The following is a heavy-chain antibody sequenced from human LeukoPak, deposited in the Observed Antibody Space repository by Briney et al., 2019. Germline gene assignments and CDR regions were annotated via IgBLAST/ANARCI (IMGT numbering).Heavy chain of an antibody. V-gene: IGHV3-23*01. CDR3: AKALSLALADTKFDD. D-gene: IGHD6-19*01. J-gene: IGHJ4*02. CDR2: ISGSGINT. CDR1: GFTFSSYA. Sequence: PGGSLRLSCAASGFTFSSYAMSWVRQAPGKGLEWVSTISGSGINTYYADSVKGRFTISRDNSKNTLYMQMNSPRAEDTAIYYCAKALSLALADTKFDDWGQGTLVTVSS.